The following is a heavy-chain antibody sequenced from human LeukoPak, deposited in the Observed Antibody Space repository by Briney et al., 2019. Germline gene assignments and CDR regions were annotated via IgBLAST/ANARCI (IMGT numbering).Heavy chain of an antibody. CDR1: GYSISSGYY. D-gene: IGHD1-14*01. CDR3: ASEGIRDYYYYSMDV. Sequence: SETLSLTCTVSGYSISSGYYWGWIRQPPGKGLEWIGSIYHSGSTYYNPSLKSRVTISVDTSKNQFSLKLSSVTAEDTAVYYCASEGIRDYYYYSMDVWGKGTTVTISS. V-gene: IGHV4-38-2*02. CDR2: IYHSGST. J-gene: IGHJ6*03.